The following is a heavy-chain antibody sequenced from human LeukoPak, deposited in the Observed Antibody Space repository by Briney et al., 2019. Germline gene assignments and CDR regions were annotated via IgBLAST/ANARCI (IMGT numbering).Heavy chain of an antibody. CDR2: ISGSGDST. Sequence: GGSLRLSCAASGFTFRSYAMSWVRQAPGKGLEWVSVISGSGDSTDYADSVKGRFSISRDNSKNTRYLQMNSLRAEDTAVYYCTKSVRSIWWGGAYYFDYWGQGALVTVSS. CDR3: TKSVRSIWWGGAYYFDY. D-gene: IGHD6-13*01. J-gene: IGHJ4*02. V-gene: IGHV3-23*01. CDR1: GFTFRSYA.